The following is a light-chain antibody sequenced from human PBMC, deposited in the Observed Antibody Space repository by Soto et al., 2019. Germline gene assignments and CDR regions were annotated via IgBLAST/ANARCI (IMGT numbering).Light chain of an antibody. CDR2: AAS. CDR3: QQSYSTPRWT. CDR1: QSSRNY. Sequence: DIQMTQSPSSLSASVGDRVTITCRASQSSRNYLDWYQQKPGKAPKFLIYAASSLQSGVPSRFSGSGSGADFTLTISSLQSEDFATYYCQQSYSTPRWTFGQGTKVEIK. V-gene: IGKV1-39*01. J-gene: IGKJ1*01.